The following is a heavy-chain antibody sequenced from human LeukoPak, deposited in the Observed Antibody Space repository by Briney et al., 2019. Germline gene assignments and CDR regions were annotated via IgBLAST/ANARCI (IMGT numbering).Heavy chain of an antibody. D-gene: IGHD4-17*01. Sequence: ASVKVSCKASGYTFTAYDLNWVRQATGQGLEWMGWMNPKSANTGYAQKFQGRVTMTRDTSINTAYMELSSLRSEDTAIYYCARGKLTHGDYVAVDFWGQGTLVTASS. CDR2: MNPKSANT. CDR3: ARGKLTHGDYVAVDF. V-gene: IGHV1-8*01. CDR1: GYTFTAYD. J-gene: IGHJ4*02.